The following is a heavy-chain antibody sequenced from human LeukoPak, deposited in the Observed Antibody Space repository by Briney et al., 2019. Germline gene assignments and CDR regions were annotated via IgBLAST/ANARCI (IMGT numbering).Heavy chain of an antibody. Sequence: GGSLRLSCAASGFTFSSYSTNWVRQAPGKGLEWVSSISSSSSYIYYADSVKGRFTISRDNAKNSLYLQMNRLRAEDTAVYYCARDRGSYEDYWGQGTLVTVSS. CDR2: ISSSSSYI. J-gene: IGHJ4*02. D-gene: IGHD1-26*01. CDR3: ARDRGSYEDY. CDR1: GFTFSSYS. V-gene: IGHV3-21*01.